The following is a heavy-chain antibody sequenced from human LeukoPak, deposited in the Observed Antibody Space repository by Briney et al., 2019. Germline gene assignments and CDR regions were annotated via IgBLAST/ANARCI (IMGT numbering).Heavy chain of an antibody. Sequence: GGSLRLSCAASGFTFSSYAMSWVRQAPGKGLEWVSAISGSGGSTYYADSVKGRFTISRDNSKNTLYLQMNSLRAEDTAVYYCVNGLSLPRDYWGQGTLVTVSS. D-gene: IGHD4/OR15-4a*01. CDR2: ISGSGGST. V-gene: IGHV3-23*01. CDR3: VNGLSLPRDY. J-gene: IGHJ4*02. CDR1: GFTFSSYA.